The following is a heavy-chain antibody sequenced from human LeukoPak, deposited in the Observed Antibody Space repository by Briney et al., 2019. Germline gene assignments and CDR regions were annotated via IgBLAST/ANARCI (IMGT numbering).Heavy chain of an antibody. Sequence: SSETLSLTCTVSGGSISSSSYYWGWIRQPPGKGLEWIGSIYYSGSTYYNPSLKSRVTISVDTSKNQFSLKLSSVTAADTAVYYCAREVLRFLGDDAFDIWGQGTMVTVSS. D-gene: IGHD3-3*01. J-gene: IGHJ3*02. CDR2: IYYSGST. CDR1: GGSISSSSYY. CDR3: AREVLRFLGDDAFDI. V-gene: IGHV4-39*07.